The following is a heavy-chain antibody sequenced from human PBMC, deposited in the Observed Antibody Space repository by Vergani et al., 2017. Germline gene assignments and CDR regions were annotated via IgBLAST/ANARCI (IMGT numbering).Heavy chain of an antibody. Sequence: QLQLQESGPGLVKPSETLSLTCTVSGGSISSSSYYWGWIRQPPGKGLEWIGSIYYSGSTNYNPSLKSRVTISVDTSKNQFSLKLSSVTAADTAVYYCARGGTMYSSSWYRYWGQGTLVTVSS. CDR3: ARGGTMYSSSWYRY. J-gene: IGHJ4*02. CDR2: IYYSGST. V-gene: IGHV4-39*07. CDR1: GGSISSSSYY. D-gene: IGHD6-13*01.